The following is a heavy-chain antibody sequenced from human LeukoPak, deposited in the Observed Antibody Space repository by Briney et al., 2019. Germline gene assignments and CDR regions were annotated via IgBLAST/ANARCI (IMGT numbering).Heavy chain of an antibody. CDR2: INPNSGGT. J-gene: IGHJ4*02. Sequence: GASVEVSCKASGYTFTGYYMHWVRQAPGQGLEWMGRINPNSGGTNYAQKFQGRVTMTRDTSISTAYMELSRLRSDDTAVYYCAARGYRYADPIDYCGQGTLVTVSS. CDR3: AARGYRYADPIDY. V-gene: IGHV1-2*06. CDR1: GYTFTGYY. D-gene: IGHD5-18*01.